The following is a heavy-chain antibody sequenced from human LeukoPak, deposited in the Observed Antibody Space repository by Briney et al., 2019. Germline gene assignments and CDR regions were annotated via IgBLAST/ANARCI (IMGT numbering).Heavy chain of an antibody. J-gene: IGHJ4*02. D-gene: IGHD2-15*01. CDR3: ARDVGWAFDY. Sequence: GGSLRLSCAASGFTFSSYSMNWLRQAPGKGLEWLAYIGLSNSLIYYADSVKGRFTFSRDNAKNSLYLQMSSLRDDDTAMYYCARDVGWAFDYWGQGILVTVSS. CDR1: GFTFSSYS. V-gene: IGHV3-48*02. CDR2: IGLSNSLI.